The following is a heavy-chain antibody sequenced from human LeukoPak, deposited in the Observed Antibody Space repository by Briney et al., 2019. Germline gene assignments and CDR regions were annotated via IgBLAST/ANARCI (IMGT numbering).Heavy chain of an antibody. CDR2: ISGSGGST. D-gene: IGHD1-26*01. V-gene: IGHV3-23*01. CDR3: ARGGTYSSNAFVM. CDR1: GFTFSSYA. J-gene: IGHJ3*02. Sequence: TGGSLRLSCAASGFTFSSYAMSWVRQAPGKGLEWVSAISGSGGSTDYADSVKGRFTISRDNPKKTLYLQMNSLRADDTAVYYCARGGTYSSNAFVMWGQGTMVTVSS.